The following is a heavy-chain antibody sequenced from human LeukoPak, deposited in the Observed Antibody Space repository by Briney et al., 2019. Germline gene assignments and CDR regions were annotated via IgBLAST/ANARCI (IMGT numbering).Heavy chain of an antibody. J-gene: IGHJ3*02. V-gene: IGHV1-2*02. CDR3: ARELEGYCSGGSCYDPDAFDI. CDR2: INPNCGGT. D-gene: IGHD2-15*01. CDR1: GYTFTGYY. Sequence: ASVQVSCKASGYTFTGYYMHWVRPAPGQGLEWMGWINPNCGGTKYAQKFQGRVTMTRDTSISTAYMELSRLRSDDTAVYYCARELEGYCSGGSCYDPDAFDIWGQGTMVTVSS.